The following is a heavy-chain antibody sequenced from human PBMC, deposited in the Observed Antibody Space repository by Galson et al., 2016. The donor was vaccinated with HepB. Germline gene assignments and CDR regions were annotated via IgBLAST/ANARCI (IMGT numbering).Heavy chain of an antibody. CDR3: ATSPSRGV. J-gene: IGHJ6*02. Sequence: SLRLSCAASGFTFSSYAMSWVRQAPGKGLEGVSVIYSGGSIQYADSVKGRFTISRDNSKNTLYLQMNSLRAGDTAVYYCATSPSRGVWGQGTTVTVSS. CDR1: GFTFSSYA. V-gene: IGHV3-23*03. D-gene: IGHD2-2*01. CDR2: IYSGGSI.